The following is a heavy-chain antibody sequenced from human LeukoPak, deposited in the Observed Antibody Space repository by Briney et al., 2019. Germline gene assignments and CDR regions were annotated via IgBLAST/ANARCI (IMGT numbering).Heavy chain of an antibody. CDR3: ARQNGYAYYYYGMDV. CDR2: IYYSGST. J-gene: IGHJ6*02. D-gene: IGHD5-12*01. V-gene: IGHV4-59*08. CDR1: GGSISSYY. Sequence: SETLSLTCTVSGGSISSYYWSWIRQPPGKGLEWIGYIYYSGSTNYNPSLKSRVTISVDTSKNQFSLKLSSVTAADTAVYYCARQNGYAYYYYGMDVCRQGTTASVSS.